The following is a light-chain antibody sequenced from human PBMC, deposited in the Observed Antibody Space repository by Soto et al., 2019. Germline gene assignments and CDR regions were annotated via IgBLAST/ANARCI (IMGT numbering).Light chain of an antibody. V-gene: IGKV3-20*01. J-gene: IGKJ4*01. CDR3: QQYESSPLT. CDR2: RAS. CDR1: QSVSSAL. Sequence: EIVLTQSPDTLSLSPGERATLSCRASQSVSSALLAWYQQKPGQAPRLLIYRASTRATGIPDRFTGSGSGTYFPLTISRLEPEDFSVYYCQQYESSPLTFGGGTKVEIK.